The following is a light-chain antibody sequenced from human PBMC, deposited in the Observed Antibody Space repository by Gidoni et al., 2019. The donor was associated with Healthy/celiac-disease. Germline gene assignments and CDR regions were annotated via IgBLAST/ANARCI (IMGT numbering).Light chain of an antibody. CDR3: QQYGSSPLT. CDR1: QSVSSSY. CDR2: GAS. Sequence: EIVFTQSPGTLSLSPGERATLSCRASQSVSSSYLAWYQQKPGQAPRLLIYGASSSATGIPDRFSGSGSGTDFTLTISRLEHEDCAVYYCQQYGSSPLTFGGGTKVEIK. V-gene: IGKV3-20*01. J-gene: IGKJ4*01.